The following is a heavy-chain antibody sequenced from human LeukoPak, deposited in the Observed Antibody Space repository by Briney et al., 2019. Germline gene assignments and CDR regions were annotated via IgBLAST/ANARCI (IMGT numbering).Heavy chain of an antibody. V-gene: IGHV5-51*01. CDR3: ARLVVPAAPFDY. CDR1: GSSFTSYW. Sequence: GASLQISCKGSGSSFTSYWIGWVRPLPGKGLEWMGIIYPGDSDTRYSPSFQGQVTISADKYISAGDLQWSSLKAADTAMYYCARLVVPAAPFDYWGQGTLVTGSS. CDR2: IYPGDSDT. D-gene: IGHD2-2*01. J-gene: IGHJ4*02.